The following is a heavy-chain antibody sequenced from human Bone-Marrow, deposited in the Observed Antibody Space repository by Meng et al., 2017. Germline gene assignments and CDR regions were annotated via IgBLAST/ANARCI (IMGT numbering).Heavy chain of an antibody. CDR3: ARGRPTVAGTDYFDS. CDR1: GGSFSGYY. J-gene: IGHJ4*02. D-gene: IGHD6-19*01. Sequence: GSLRLSCAVYGGSFSGYYWSWIRQPPGKGLEWIGEINHSGSTNYNPSLKRRVTISVDTSKNQFSLKLSSVTAADTAVYYCARGRPTVAGTDYFDSWGQGTLVTVSS. V-gene: IGHV4-34*01. CDR2: INHSGST.